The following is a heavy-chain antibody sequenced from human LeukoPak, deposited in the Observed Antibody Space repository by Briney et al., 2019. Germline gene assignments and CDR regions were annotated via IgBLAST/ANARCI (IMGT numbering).Heavy chain of an antibody. J-gene: IGHJ3*02. Sequence: AGGSLRLSCAASGFTFDDYAMHWVRQAPGKGLEWVSGISWNSGSIGYADSVKGRFTISRDNAKNSLYLQMNSLRAEDMALYYCAKVGGAGAFDIWGQGTMVTVSS. CDR1: GFTFDDYA. CDR2: ISWNSGSI. CDR3: AKVGGAGAFDI. V-gene: IGHV3-9*03.